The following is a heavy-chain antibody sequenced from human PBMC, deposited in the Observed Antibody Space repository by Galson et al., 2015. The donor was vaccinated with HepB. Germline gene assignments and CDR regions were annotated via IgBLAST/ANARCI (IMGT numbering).Heavy chain of an antibody. CDR1: GGSFSGYY. CDR2: INHSGST. V-gene: IGHV4-34*01. Sequence: TLSLTCAVYGGSFSGYYWSWIRQPPGKGLEWIGEINHSGSTNYNPSLKSRVTISVDTSKNQFSLKLGSVTAADTAVYYCARGGHYYGSGRQGRGDAFDIWGQGTMVTVSS. CDR3: ARGGHYYGSGRQGRGDAFDI. J-gene: IGHJ3*02. D-gene: IGHD3-10*01.